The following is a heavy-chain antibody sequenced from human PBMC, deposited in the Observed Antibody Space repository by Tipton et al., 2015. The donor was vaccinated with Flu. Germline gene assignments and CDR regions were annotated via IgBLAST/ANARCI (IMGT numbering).Heavy chain of an antibody. J-gene: IGHJ4*02. CDR1: GGSIISSSFY. Sequence: LRLSCTVSGGSIISSSFYWGWIRQPPGKGLEWIGNIYYSGNTYYNPPLKSRVTVSVDTSKNQFSLKLSSVTAADTAVYYCARLRANYYDSSGYSDYWGQGTLVTVSS. CDR2: IYYSGNT. V-gene: IGHV4-39*07. D-gene: IGHD3-22*01. CDR3: ARLRANYYDSSGYSDY.